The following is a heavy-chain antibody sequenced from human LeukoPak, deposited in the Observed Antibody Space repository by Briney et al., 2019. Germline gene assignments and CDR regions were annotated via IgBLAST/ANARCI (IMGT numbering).Heavy chain of an antibody. J-gene: IGHJ4*02. CDR1: GGSFSGYF. V-gene: IGHV4-34*01. CDR2: INHSGST. Sequence: SETLSLTCAVYGGSFSGYFWSWLRQPRGKGLEGIGEINHSGSTNYIPSIKSRVTISVDTSKNQFPLMLCSVPAAATGLGYWAGLTGYSNDDRFDYWGQGTLVTVSA. CDR3: AGLTGYSNDDRFDY. D-gene: IGHD4-11*01.